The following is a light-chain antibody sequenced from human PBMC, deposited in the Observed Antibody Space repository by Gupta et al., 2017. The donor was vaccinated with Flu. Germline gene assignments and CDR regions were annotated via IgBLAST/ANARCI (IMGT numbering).Light chain of an antibody. CDR3: QQYNSYSLT. V-gene: IGKV1-16*02. CDR2: AAS. J-gene: IGKJ4*01. CDR1: QCISNY. Sequence: IQMILSPSSLSASVGDRVTITCRASQCISNYLAWFQQKPGKVPKSLIYAASSLQSGVPSKCSGSGSGTDFTLTISSLQPEDFATYYCQQYNSYSLTFGQGTKVEIK.